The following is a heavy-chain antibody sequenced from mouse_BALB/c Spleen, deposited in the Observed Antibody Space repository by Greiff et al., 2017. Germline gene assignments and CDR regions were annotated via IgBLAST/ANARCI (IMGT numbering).Heavy chain of an antibody. D-gene: IGHD1-1*01. J-gene: IGHJ3*01. CDR1: GFTFSSFG. CDR3: ARENYGSTWFAY. CDR2: ISSGSSTI. Sequence: EVQLVESGGGLVQPGGSRKLSCAASGFTFSSFGMHWVRQAPEKGLEWVAYISSGSSTIYYADTVKGRFTISRDNPKNTLFLQMTSLRSEDTAMYYCARENYGSTWFAYWGQGTLVTVSA. V-gene: IGHV5-17*02.